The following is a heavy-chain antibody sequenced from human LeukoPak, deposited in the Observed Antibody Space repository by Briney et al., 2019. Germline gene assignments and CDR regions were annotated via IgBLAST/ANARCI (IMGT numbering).Heavy chain of an antibody. Sequence: SETLSLTCTVSGGSISSYYWSWIRQPPGKGLEWIGYIYYSGSTNYNPSLKSRVTISVDTSKNQFSLKLSSVTAADTAVYYCARLEQWLVYAFDIWGQGTMVTVSS. D-gene: IGHD6-19*01. CDR2: IYYSGST. V-gene: IGHV4-59*08. CDR3: ARLEQWLVYAFDI. J-gene: IGHJ3*02. CDR1: GGSISSYY.